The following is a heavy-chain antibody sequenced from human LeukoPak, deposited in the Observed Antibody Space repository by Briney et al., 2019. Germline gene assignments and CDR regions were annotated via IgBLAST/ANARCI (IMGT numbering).Heavy chain of an antibody. CDR3: AKDRGPYSGYDSFFDF. CDR1: GFSFSSYV. V-gene: IGHV3-23*01. CDR2: ISGNGGST. Sequence: QPGGSLRLSCVASGFSFSSYVMNWVRQAPGTGLEWVSAISGNGGSTYYADSVKDRFTISRDNSKNTLSLQMNSLRAEDTAVYYCAKDRGPYSGYDSFFDFWGQGTLVTVSS. J-gene: IGHJ4*02. D-gene: IGHD5-12*01.